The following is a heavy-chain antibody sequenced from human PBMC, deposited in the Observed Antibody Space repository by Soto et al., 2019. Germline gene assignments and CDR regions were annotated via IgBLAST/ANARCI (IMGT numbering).Heavy chain of an antibody. CDR3: TTAHSSGWHPDAFDI. J-gene: IGHJ3*02. CDR2: IKSKTDGGTT. V-gene: IGHV3-15*01. Sequence: GGSLRLSCAASGFTFSNAWMSWVRQAPGKGLEWVGRIKSKTDGGTTDYAAPVKGRFTISRDDSKNTLYLQMNSLKTEDTAVYYCTTAHSSGWHPDAFDIWGQGTMVTVSS. CDR1: GFTFSNAW. D-gene: IGHD6-19*01.